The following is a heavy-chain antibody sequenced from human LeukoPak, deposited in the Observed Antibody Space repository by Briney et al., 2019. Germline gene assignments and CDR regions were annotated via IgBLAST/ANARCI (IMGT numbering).Heavy chain of an antibody. V-gene: IGHV3-21*01. CDR2: ISSSSSYI. Sequence: PWGSLRLSCAASGFTFSSYSMNWVRQAPGRGLEWVSSISSSSSYIYYADSVKGRFTISRDNAKNSLYLQMNSLRAEDTAVYYCARDLIEDYGSGSSVDYWGQGTLVTVSS. J-gene: IGHJ4*02. D-gene: IGHD3-10*01. CDR3: ARDLIEDYGSGSSVDY. CDR1: GFTFSSYS.